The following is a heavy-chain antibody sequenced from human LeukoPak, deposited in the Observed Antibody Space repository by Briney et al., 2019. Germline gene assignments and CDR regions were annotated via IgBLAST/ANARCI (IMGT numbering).Heavy chain of an antibody. V-gene: IGHV3-30*18. CDR1: GFTFSRYG. D-gene: IGHD3-10*01. J-gene: IGHJ5*02. CDR2: ISYDGSNK. CDR3: AQNFRGFGALPGGWFDP. Sequence: PGGSLRLSCAASGFTFSRYGMHWVRQAPGKGLEWVAVISYDGSNKYYADSVKGRFTISRDNAKNTLDLQMNSLRAEDTAVSYCAQNFRGFGALPGGWFDPWGPGTLVTVSS.